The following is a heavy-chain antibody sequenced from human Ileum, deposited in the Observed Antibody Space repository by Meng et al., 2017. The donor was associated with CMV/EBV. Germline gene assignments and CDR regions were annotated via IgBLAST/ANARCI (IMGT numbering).Heavy chain of an antibody. J-gene: IGHJ4*01. V-gene: IGHV4-4*07. CDR3: ARGATSSSYYFDY. D-gene: IGHD6-6*01. CDR2: IYTSGST. CDR1: GASFFGYY. Sequence: QLQGPGPGRVRPSEPLSLTCTVSGASFFGYYWSWIRQPAGKRLEWIGRIYTSGSTNYNPSLKSRVTVSVDTSKNQFSLKLSSVTAADTAVYYCARGATSSSYYFDYWGQGTLVTASS.